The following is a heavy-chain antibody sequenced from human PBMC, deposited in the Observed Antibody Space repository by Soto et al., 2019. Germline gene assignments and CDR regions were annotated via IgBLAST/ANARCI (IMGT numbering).Heavy chain of an antibody. CDR2: ISGSGGST. Sequence: GGSLRLSCAASGVTFSSYAMSWVRQAPGKGLEWVSAISGSGGSTYYADSVKGRFTISRDNSKNTLYLQMNSLRAEDTAVYYCAKELWFGELSDYYGMDVWGQGTPVTVYS. D-gene: IGHD3-10*01. J-gene: IGHJ6*02. CDR1: GVTFSSYA. V-gene: IGHV3-23*01. CDR3: AKELWFGELSDYYGMDV.